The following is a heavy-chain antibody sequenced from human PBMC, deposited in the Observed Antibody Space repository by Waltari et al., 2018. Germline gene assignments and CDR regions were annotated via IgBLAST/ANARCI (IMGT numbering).Heavy chain of an antibody. J-gene: IGHJ4*02. CDR1: GGTFSSYA. V-gene: IGHV1-69*13. D-gene: IGHD4-17*01. CDR3: ARDKGTVTTLYFDY. Sequence: QVQLVQSGAEVKKPGSSVKVSCKASGGTFSSYAISWVRQAPGQGLEWMGGIIPIFGTANYAQKFQGRVTITADESTSTAYMELSSLRSEDTAVYYCARDKGTVTTLYFDYWGQGTLVTVSS. CDR2: IIPIFGTA.